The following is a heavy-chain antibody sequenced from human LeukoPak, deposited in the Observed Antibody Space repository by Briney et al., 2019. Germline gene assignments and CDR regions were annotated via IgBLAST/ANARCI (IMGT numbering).Heavy chain of an antibody. CDR3: ARSRRRELLGTSFDY. J-gene: IGHJ4*02. Sequence: GGSLRLSCTVSGFTFSSYAMHWVRQAPGKGLEWVAVISYDGRSKYYADSVKGRFTISRDNSKNTLYLQMNSLRAEDTAVYYCARSRRRELLGTSFDYWGQGTLVTVSS. D-gene: IGHD1-26*01. CDR2: ISYDGRSK. V-gene: IGHV3-30*04. CDR1: GFTFSSYA.